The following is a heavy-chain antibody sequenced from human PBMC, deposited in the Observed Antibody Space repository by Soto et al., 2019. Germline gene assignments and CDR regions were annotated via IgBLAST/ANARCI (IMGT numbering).Heavy chain of an antibody. CDR1: GYTFTSYD. D-gene: IGHD3-16*01. CDR2: MNPNSGNT. Sequence: ASVKVSCKASGYTFTSYDINWVRQATGQGLEWMGWMNPNSGNTGYAQKFQGRVTMTRNTSISTAYMELSSLRSEDTAVYFCARVPLNPWGSYDDDAFDIWGQGTMVTVSS. J-gene: IGHJ3*02. V-gene: IGHV1-8*01. CDR3: ARVPLNPWGSYDDDAFDI.